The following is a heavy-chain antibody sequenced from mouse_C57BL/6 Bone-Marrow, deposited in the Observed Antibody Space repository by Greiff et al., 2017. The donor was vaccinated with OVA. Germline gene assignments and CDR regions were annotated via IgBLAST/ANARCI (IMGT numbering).Heavy chain of an antibody. CDR2: ITHSGET. CDR1: GFPITSGYY. Sequence: VKLVESGPGLVKPSQSLFLTCSITGFPITSGYYWIWIRQSPGKPLEWMGYITHSGETFYNPSLQSPISITRETSKNQFFLQLTSVTTEDTAMYYCAGDRTTAWYFDVWGTGTTVTVSS. CDR3: AGDRTTAWYFDV. J-gene: IGHJ1*03. D-gene: IGHD1-2*01. V-gene: IGHV12-3*01.